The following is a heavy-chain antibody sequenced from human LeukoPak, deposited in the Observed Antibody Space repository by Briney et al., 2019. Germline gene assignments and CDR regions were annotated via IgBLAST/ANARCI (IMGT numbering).Heavy chain of an antibody. V-gene: IGHV3-21*01. CDR3: ARDKGSGYFDY. J-gene: IGHJ4*02. CDR1: GFTFSSYS. CDR2: ISSSRSYI. Sequence: GGSLRLSCAASGFTFSSYSMNWVRQAPGKGLEWVSSISSSRSYIYYADSVKGRLTISRDNAKNSLYLQMNSLRAEDTAVYYCARDKGSGYFDYWGQGTLVTVSS. D-gene: IGHD3-10*01.